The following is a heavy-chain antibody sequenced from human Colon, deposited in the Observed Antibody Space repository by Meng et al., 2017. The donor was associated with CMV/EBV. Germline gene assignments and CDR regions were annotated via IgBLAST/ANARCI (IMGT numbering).Heavy chain of an antibody. CDR2: VSGSSITT. CDR3: VKDHKD. Sequence: GSLRISWVGSGLTFSSYALRWVRQAPGKGLEWVSTVSGSSITTYYADSVKGRFTISRDNYNDILSLEMNSLRAEDTALYYCVKDHKDWGHGTLVTVSS. CDR1: GLTFSSYA. J-gene: IGHJ4*01. V-gene: IGHV3-23*01.